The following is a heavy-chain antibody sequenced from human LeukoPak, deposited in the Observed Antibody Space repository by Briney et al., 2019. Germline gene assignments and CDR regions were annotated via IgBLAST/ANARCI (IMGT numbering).Heavy chain of an antibody. V-gene: IGHV1-24*01. CDR3: VTIFVWLVRPRGFDY. CDR2: FDPEDGEV. Sequence: ASVKVSCKVSGYTLTELSLHWVRQAPGKGLEWMGGFDPEDGEVVYAQKFRGRVSLTEDSSTGTAYMDLRNLRSDDTAVYYCVTIFVWLVRPRGFDYWGQGTLVTVSS. J-gene: IGHJ4*02. CDR1: GYTLTELS. D-gene: IGHD6-19*01.